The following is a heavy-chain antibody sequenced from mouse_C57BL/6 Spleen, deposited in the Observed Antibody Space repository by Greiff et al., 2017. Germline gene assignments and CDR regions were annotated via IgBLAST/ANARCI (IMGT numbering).Heavy chain of an antibody. V-gene: IGHV1-64*01. D-gene: IGHD1-1*01. J-gene: IGHJ1*03. CDR3: ARGDYYGSSYRYFDV. Sequence: QVQLQQPGAELVKPGASVTLSCKASGYTFTSYWMHWVKQRPGQGLEWIGMIHPNSGSTNYNEKFKSKATLTVDKSSSTAYMQLSSLTSEDSAVYYCARGDYYGSSYRYFDVWGTGTTVTVSS. CDR2: IHPNSGST. CDR1: GYTFTSYW.